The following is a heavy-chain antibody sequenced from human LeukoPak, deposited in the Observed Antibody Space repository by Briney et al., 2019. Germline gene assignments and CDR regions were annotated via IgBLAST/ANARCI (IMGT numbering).Heavy chain of an antibody. CDR2: ISGSGGST. V-gene: IGHV3-23*01. D-gene: IGHD3-22*01. CDR3: AKDRQSIVVVIIDY. Sequence: GGSLRLSCAASGFTFSSYAMSWVRQAPAKGLEWVSAISGSGGSTYYADSVKGRFTISRDNSKNTLYLQMNSLRAEDTAVYYCAKDRQSIVVVIIDYWGQGTLVTVSS. CDR1: GFTFSSYA. J-gene: IGHJ4*02.